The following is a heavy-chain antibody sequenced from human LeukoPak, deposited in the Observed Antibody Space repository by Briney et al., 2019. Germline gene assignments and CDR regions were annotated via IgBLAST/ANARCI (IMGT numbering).Heavy chain of an antibody. D-gene: IGHD2-15*01. CDR2: IYYSGST. J-gene: IGHJ4*02. Sequence: SETLSLTCTVYGGSISSGNYYWSWIRQPPGKGLEWIGYIYYSGSTNYNPSLKSRVTISVDTSKNQFSLKLSSVTAADTAVYYCARQGCSGGSCDIDYWGQGTLVTVSS. V-gene: IGHV4-61*01. CDR1: GGSISSGNYY. CDR3: ARQGCSGGSCDIDY.